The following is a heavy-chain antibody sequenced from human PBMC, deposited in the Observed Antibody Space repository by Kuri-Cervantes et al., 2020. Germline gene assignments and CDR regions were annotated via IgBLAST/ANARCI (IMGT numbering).Heavy chain of an antibody. CDR1: GGSFSGYY. CDR2: IYTSGNT. CDR3: ARGQWAGITMVREVIVRGYYFDY. D-gene: IGHD3-10*01. Sequence: ESLKISCAVSGGSFSGYYWSWIRQPPGKALEWIGRIYTSGNTNYNPSLKSRVTMSVDNSRNQFSLELRSVTAADTAVYYCARGQWAGITMVREVIVRGYYFDYWGQGTLVTVSS. V-gene: IGHV4-4*07. J-gene: IGHJ4*02.